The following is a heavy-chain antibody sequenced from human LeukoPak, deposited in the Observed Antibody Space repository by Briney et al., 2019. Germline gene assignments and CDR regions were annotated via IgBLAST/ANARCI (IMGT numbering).Heavy chain of an antibody. Sequence: GGSLRLSCAASGFTFSNHAMSWVRQAPGKGLEWVSAISDSGYSTYYALSVKGRFTVSRDNSKNALYLQMDSLRAEDTALYYCAQNRVTIFGEVEDCFDSWGQGTLVTVSS. D-gene: IGHD3-3*01. CDR2: ISDSGYST. J-gene: IGHJ5*01. CDR1: GFTFSNHA. CDR3: AQNRVTIFGEVEDCFDS. V-gene: IGHV3-23*01.